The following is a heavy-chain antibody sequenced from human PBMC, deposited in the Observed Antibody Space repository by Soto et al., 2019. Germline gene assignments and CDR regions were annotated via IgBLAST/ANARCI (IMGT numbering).Heavy chain of an antibody. D-gene: IGHD2-21*01. J-gene: IGHJ3*02. V-gene: IGHV1-69*02. CDR3: ARGGVVVIAPDAFDI. CDR1: GGTFSSYT. Sequence: SVKVSCKASGGTFSSYTSSWVRQAPGQGLEWMGRIIPILGIANYAQKFQGRVTITADKSTSTAYMELSSLRSEDTAVYYCARGGVVVIAPDAFDIWGQGTMVTVSS. CDR2: IIPILGIA.